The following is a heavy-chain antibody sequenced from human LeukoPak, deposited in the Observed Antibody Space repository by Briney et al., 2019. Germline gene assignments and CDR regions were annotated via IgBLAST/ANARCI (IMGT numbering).Heavy chain of an antibody. J-gene: IGHJ4*02. Sequence: SETLSLTCTVSGDSISSNSYYWGWIRQPPGKWLEWIGNIYYSGSTYYNPSLKSRVTISVDTSKTQFSLRLDSVTAADTAVYYCARGDPFDYWGQGTLVTVSS. CDR1: GDSISSNSYY. CDR3: ARGDPFDY. CDR2: IYYSGST. V-gene: IGHV4-39*01.